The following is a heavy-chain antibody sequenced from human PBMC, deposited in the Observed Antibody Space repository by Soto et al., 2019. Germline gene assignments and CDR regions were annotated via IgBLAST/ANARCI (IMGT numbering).Heavy chain of an antibody. J-gene: IGHJ4*02. CDR2: IGTAGDP. CDR1: GFAFSSYD. Sequence: GGSLRISCAASGFAFSSYDVHWGRQATGKGLEWVSAIGTAGDPYYPGSVKGRFTISRENAKNSLYLQMNSLRAGDTAVYYCPRGDSPYGGYDYWGQGTPVTVSS. CDR3: PRGDSPYGGYDY. V-gene: IGHV3-13*05. D-gene: IGHD5-12*01.